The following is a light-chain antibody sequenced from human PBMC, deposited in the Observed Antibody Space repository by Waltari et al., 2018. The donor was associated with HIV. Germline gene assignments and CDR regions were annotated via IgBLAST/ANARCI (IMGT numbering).Light chain of an antibody. V-gene: IGLV1-47*01. Sequence: QSVLTQPPPASGTPGQRVTLSCSRTSSNIARNSVYWYLQLPATTPSLLIFRNKQGPSGVPDRFSGSKSGTSASLAISGLRSEDEADYFCATWDDSLSALWVFGGGTKLTVL. CDR2: RNK. CDR1: SSNIARNS. J-gene: IGLJ3*02. CDR3: ATWDDSLSALWV.